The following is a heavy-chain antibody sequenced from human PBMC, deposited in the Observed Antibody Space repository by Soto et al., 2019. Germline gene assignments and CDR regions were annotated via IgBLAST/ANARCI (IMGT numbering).Heavy chain of an antibody. CDR2: ISGSGGST. Sequence: GSLRLSCAASGFTFSSYAMSWVRQAPGKGLEWVSAISGSGGSTYYADSVKGRFTISRDNSKNTLYLQMNSLRAEDTAVYYCAKDQAIVVVIIDFDYWGQGTLVTVSS. D-gene: IGHD3-22*01. V-gene: IGHV3-23*01. CDR3: AKDQAIVVVIIDFDY. CDR1: GFTFSSYA. J-gene: IGHJ4*02.